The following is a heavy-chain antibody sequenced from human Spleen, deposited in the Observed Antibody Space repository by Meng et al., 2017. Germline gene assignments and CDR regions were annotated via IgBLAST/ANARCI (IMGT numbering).Heavy chain of an antibody. CDR2: VNLSGTA. D-gene: IGHD1-7*01. CDR3: ARDLRGNYGVEY. Sequence: QWQPQRGGAGVLQPQKPRPLRCGGAVGSVGDYYWSWIRQPPGKGLEWIGEVNLSGTANNSPSLKSRVTIAADTSKNHISLNLTSVTAADTAVYYCARDLRGNYGVEYWGQGTLVTVSS. J-gene: IGHJ4*02. CDR1: VGSVGDYY. V-gene: IGHV4-34*01.